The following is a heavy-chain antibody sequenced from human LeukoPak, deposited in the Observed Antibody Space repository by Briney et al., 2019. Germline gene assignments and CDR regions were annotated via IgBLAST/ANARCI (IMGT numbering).Heavy chain of an antibody. CDR3: ARVGGTAAQFDP. Sequence: GGSLRLSCAASGFTFSSYSMNWVRQAPGKGLEWVSSISSSSSYIYYADSVKGRFTISRDNAKNSLYLQMNSLRAEDTAVYYCARVGGTAAQFDPWGQGTLVTVSS. J-gene: IGHJ5*02. CDR2: ISSSSSYI. V-gene: IGHV3-21*01. D-gene: IGHD6-6*01. CDR1: GFTFSSYS.